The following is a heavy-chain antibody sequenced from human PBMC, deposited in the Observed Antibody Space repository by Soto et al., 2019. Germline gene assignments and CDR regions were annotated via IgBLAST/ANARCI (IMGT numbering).Heavy chain of an antibody. CDR3: ARDNDPPQLGGNYCYPIDV. V-gene: IGHV1-69*12. J-gene: IGHJ6*02. CDR2: IIPMFPTP. Sequence: QVQLEQSGAEVKKPGSSVTVSCKASGGTFGNSAISWVRQAPGQGLEWMGGIIPMFPTPDYAQKFQGRVTIAADETTSTAYMQLTSLRSEDAAVYYCARDNDPPQLGGNYCYPIDVWSHGTTVTVSS. CDR1: GGTFGNSA. D-gene: IGHD1-1*01.